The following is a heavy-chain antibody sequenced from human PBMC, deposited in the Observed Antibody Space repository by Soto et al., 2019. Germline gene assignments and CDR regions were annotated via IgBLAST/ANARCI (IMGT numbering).Heavy chain of an antibody. CDR3: ARGPNYDILTGNYDGMDV. V-gene: IGHV1-18*01. D-gene: IGHD3-9*01. CDR1: GYTFSSYG. J-gene: IGHJ6*02. CDR2: ISAYNGNT. Sequence: QVQLVQSGAEVKKPGASVKVSCKASGYTFSSYGISWVRQAPGQGLEWVGWISAYNGNTNYAQKLQGRVTMTTDTSTSTAYMELRSLRSDDTAVYYCARGPNYDILTGNYDGMDVWGQGTTVTVSS.